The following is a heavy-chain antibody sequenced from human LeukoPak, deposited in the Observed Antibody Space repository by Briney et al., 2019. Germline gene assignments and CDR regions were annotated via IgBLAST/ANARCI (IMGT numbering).Heavy chain of an antibody. D-gene: IGHD3-10*01. Sequence: SETLYLTCAVYGGSFSGYYWSWIRQPPGKGLEWIGEINHSGSTNYNPSLKSRVTISVDTSKNQFSLKLSSVTAADTAVYYCARGRYYYGSGSYYPTRNWFDPWGQGTLVTVSS. V-gene: IGHV4-34*01. CDR3: ARGRYYYGSGSYYPTRNWFDP. CDR2: INHSGST. CDR1: GGSFSGYY. J-gene: IGHJ5*02.